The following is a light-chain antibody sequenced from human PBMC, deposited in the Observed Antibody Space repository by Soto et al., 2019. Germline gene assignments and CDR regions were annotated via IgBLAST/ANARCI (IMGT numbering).Light chain of an antibody. J-gene: IGLJ1*01. CDR3: SSYAGNIFYV. CDR1: NNDVGGYNY. V-gene: IGLV2-8*01. Sequence: QSVLTQPPSASGSPGQSVTISCTGTNNDVGGYNYVSWYQHHPGKAPKLMIYDVNKRPAGVPDRFSGSKSGNTAPLTVSGLQAEDEADYYCSSYAGNIFYVFGTGTKLTVL. CDR2: DVN.